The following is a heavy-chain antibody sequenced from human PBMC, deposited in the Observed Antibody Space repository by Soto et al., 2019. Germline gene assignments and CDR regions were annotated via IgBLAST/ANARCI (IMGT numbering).Heavy chain of an antibody. Sequence: EVQLLESGGGLVQPGGSLRLSCAASGFTFSTYAMSWVRQAPGKGLEWVSTSDNSGGITYYADSLKGRFNISRDNSKNTLYLQMNSRRAEDTAVYYSAKGGYNYGFLFDCWGQGTLVTVSS. V-gene: IGHV3-23*05. J-gene: IGHJ4*02. CDR3: AKGGYNYGFLFDC. CDR1: GFTFSTYA. CDR2: SDNSGGIT. D-gene: IGHD5-18*01.